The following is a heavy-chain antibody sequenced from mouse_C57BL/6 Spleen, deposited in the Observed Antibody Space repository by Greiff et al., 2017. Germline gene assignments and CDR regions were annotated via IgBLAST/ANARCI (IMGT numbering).Heavy chain of an antibody. CDR2: IDPSDSET. V-gene: IGHV1-52*01. J-gene: IGHJ3*01. D-gene: IGHD1-1*01. Sequence: QVQLQQPGAELVRPGSSVKLSCKASGYTFTSYWMHWVKQRPIQGLEWIGNIDPSDSETHYNQKFKDKATLTVDKSSSTAYMQLSSLTSEDSAVYYCAIGGGSSSFAYWGQGTLVTVSA. CDR3: AIGGGSSSFAY. CDR1: GYTFTSYW.